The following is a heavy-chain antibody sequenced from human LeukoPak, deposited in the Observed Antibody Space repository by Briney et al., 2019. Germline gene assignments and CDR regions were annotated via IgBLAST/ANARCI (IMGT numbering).Heavy chain of an antibody. CDR3: GRDVGEL. CDR2: INQGGSEK. J-gene: IGHJ4*02. Sequence: GGSLRLSCAPSGFTFSTYWMGWVRQAPGKGLEWLANINQGGSEKYYVDSVKGRFTISRDDAKNSLFIQMNSLRAEDTAVYYCGRDVGELWGEGTLVTVSS. D-gene: IGHD1-26*01. CDR1: GFTFSTYW. V-gene: IGHV3-7*01.